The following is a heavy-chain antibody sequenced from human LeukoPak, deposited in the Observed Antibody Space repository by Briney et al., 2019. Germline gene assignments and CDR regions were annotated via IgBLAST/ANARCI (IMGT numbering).Heavy chain of an antibody. CDR1: GFMFHDYA. V-gene: IGHV3-43*02. J-gene: IGHJ4*02. CDR3: ARESESSGWYNY. Sequence: GGSPRLSCAAPGFMFHDYAIHWVRQAPGKGLEWVSLISGDGGSTFYADSVKGRFTISRDNSKNSLYLQMNSLRSDDTALYYCARESESSGWYNYWGQGTLVTVSS. D-gene: IGHD6-19*01. CDR2: ISGDGGST.